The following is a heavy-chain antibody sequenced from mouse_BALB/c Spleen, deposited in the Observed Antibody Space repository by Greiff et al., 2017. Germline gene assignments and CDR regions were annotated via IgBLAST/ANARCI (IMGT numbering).Heavy chain of an antibody. CDR2: IWGDGST. CDR3: ARGNYYGNYGFAY. CDR1: GFSLTGYG. V-gene: IGHV2-6-7*01. Sequence: VQLVESGPGLVAPSQSLSITCTVSGFSLTGYGVNWVRQPPGKGLEWLGMIWGDGSTDYNSALKSRLSISKDNSKSQVFLKMNSLQTDDTARYYCARGNYYGNYGFAYWGQGTLVTVSA. J-gene: IGHJ3*01. D-gene: IGHD2-1*01.